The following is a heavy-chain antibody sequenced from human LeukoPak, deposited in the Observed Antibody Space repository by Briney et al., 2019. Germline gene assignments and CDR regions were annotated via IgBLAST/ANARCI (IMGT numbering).Heavy chain of an antibody. CDR2: ISGSGGST. J-gene: IGHJ4*02. CDR3: AKDLASSGSYYTGDY. D-gene: IGHD3-10*01. V-gene: IGHV3-23*01. Sequence: GGSLRLSCAASGFTFSSYAMSWVRQAPGKGLEWVSAISGSGGSTYYADSVKGRFTISRDNSKNTLYLQMNSLRAEDTAVHYCAKDLASSGSYYTGDYWGQGTLVTVSS. CDR1: GFTFSSYA.